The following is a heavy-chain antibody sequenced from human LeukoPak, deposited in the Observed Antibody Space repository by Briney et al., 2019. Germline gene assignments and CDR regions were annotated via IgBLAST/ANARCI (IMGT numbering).Heavy chain of an antibody. Sequence: SVXVSCKSSGYTFTGXXXXXXRQAPGQGLXXXXXXXPKXGXXXYXXKXXXXXXXXXXTSISTAYMELSXLRSXDTAVYYCARDPWNDWDHLNNWFDPWGQGTLVTVSS. J-gene: IGHJ5*02. V-gene: IGHV1-2*02. CDR1: GYTFTGXX. CDR3: ARDPWNDWDHLNNWFDP. CDR2: XXPKXGXX. D-gene: IGHD1-1*01.